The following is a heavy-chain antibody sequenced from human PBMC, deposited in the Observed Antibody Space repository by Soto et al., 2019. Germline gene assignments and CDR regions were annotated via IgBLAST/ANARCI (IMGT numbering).Heavy chain of an antibody. V-gene: IGHV3-15*07. CDR2: IKKKSEGGTT. CDR3: MIYNGNDPG. Sequence: GGSLRLSCAGSGFIFSNPRMNWVRQAPGKGLEWVGRIKKKSEGGTTDYAAPVNGRFIFSRDDSRNTLYLQMYSLKTEDTAVYYCMIYNGNDPGWGQGTLVTVSS. J-gene: IGHJ4*02. CDR1: GFIFSNPR. D-gene: IGHD1-1*01.